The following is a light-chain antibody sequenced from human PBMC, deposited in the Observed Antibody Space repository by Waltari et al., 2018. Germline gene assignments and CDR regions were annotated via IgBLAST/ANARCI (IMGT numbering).Light chain of an antibody. Sequence: QSALTQPASVSGSPGQPITISCTGTSSDVGSYNLVSWYQQHPGKGPQLIIYDVTTRPSGVSHRFSGSKSGDTAALSISGLQAEDEADYYCCSYASGSTYVFGSGTKVTVL. V-gene: IGLV2-23*02. CDR1: SSDVGSYNL. CDR3: CSYASGSTYV. J-gene: IGLJ1*01. CDR2: DVT.